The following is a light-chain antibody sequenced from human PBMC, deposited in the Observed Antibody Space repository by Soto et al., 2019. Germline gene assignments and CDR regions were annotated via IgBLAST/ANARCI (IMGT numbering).Light chain of an antibody. V-gene: IGLV2-23*02. J-gene: IGLJ1*01. CDR2: EVS. CDR3: CSYAGSSTLGRV. CDR1: SSDVGNYNL. Sequence: QSVLTQPASVSGSPGQSITISCTGTSSDVGNYNLVSWYQQHPGKAPKLMIYEVSKRPSGVSNRFSGSKSGNTASLTISGLQAEDEADYYCCSYAGSSTLGRVFGTGTKVTVL.